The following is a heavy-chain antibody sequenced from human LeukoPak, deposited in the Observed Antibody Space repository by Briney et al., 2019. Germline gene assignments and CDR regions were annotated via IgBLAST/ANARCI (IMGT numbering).Heavy chain of an antibody. D-gene: IGHD3-22*01. J-gene: IGHJ3*02. V-gene: IGHV1-69*05. CDR2: IIPIFGTA. CDR1: GGTFSSYA. Sequence: ASVKVSCKASGGTFSSYAISWVRQASGQGLEWMGRIIPIFGTANYAQKFQGRVTITTDESTSTAYMELSSLRSEDTAVYYCARGYYDSSGYYYGDAFDIWGQGTMVTVSS. CDR3: ARGYYDSSGYYYGDAFDI.